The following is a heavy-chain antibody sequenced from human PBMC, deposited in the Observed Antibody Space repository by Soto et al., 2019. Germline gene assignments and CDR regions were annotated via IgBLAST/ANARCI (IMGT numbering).Heavy chain of an antibody. CDR3: ASGEPIPSPYFDY. CDR2: IIPIFGTA. Sequence: QVQLVQSGAEVKKPGSSVKASCKASGGTFSSYPISWVRRAPGQGLEWMGGIIPIFGTANYAQKFQGRVTITADESTSTAYMELSSLRSEDTAVYYCASGEPIPSPYFDYWGQGTLVTVSS. D-gene: IGHD1-26*01. CDR1: GGTFSSYP. V-gene: IGHV1-69*12. J-gene: IGHJ4*02.